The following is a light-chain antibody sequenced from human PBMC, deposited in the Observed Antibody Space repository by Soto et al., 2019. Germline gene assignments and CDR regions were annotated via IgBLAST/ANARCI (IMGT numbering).Light chain of an antibody. CDR1: SGDVGAYNY. V-gene: IGLV2-14*01. J-gene: IGLJ2*01. CDR2: DVS. CDR3: SSYTSSSTLL. Sequence: QSALTQPASVSGSPGQSIAISCTGTSGDVGAYNYVSWYQQHPGKAPKLMIHDVSNRPSGVSNRFSGSKSGNTASLTISGLQAEDEADYYCSSYTSSSTLLFGGGTQLTVL.